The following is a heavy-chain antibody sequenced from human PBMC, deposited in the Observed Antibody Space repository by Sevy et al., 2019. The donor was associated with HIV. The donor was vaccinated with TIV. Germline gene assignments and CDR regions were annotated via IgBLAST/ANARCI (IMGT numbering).Heavy chain of an antibody. Sequence: GGSLRLSCADSGFTFANYAMSWVRQAPGRGLEWVSSLGQTGRSTYYGVSVKGRFTIPRDNYKNTLYLQMYSLRAEDTALYYCAKDLRGNYGSYFDYCGQGSLVTVSS. D-gene: IGHD4-17*01. CDR3: AKDLRGNYGSYFDY. CDR1: GFTFANYA. CDR2: LGQTGRST. J-gene: IGHJ4*02. V-gene: IGHV3-23*01.